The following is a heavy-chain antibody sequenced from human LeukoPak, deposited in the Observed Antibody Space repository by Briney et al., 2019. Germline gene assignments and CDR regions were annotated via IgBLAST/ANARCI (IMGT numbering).Heavy chain of an antibody. CDR1: GGTFSGYA. Sequence: ASVKVSCKASGGTFSGYAISWVRQAPGQGLEWMGGIIPIFGTANYAQKFQGRVTITADESTSTAYMELSSLRSEDTAVYYCARGDFHDYYYYYYMDVWGKGTTVTISS. CDR2: IIPIFGTA. CDR3: ARGDFHDYYYYYYMDV. V-gene: IGHV1-69*13. J-gene: IGHJ6*03.